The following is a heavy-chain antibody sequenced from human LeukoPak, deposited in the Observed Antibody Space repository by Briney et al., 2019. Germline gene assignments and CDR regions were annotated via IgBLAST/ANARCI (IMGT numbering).Heavy chain of an antibody. J-gene: IGHJ5*02. CDR1: GFTFSTYG. CDR3: ASTGYSSSWRFDP. D-gene: IGHD6-13*01. Sequence: LRLSCAASGFTFSTYGMHWIRQPPGKGLEWIGYIYYSGSTNYNPSLKSRVTISVDTSKNQFSLKLSSVTAADTAVYYCASTGYSSSWRFDPWGQGTLVTVSS. V-gene: IGHV4-59*01. CDR2: IYYSGST.